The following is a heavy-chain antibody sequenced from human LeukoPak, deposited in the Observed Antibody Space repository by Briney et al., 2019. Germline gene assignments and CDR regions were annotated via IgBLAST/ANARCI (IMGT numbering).Heavy chain of an antibody. D-gene: IGHD6-13*01. CDR3: ARGGYISRLYDY. V-gene: IGHV1-2*02. J-gene: IGHJ4*02. Sequence: ASVKVSCKASGYTFTGYYLHWVRQAPGQGPEWMGWINPNSGGTNYGQKFQGRVTMTRDTSIRTAYMELSRLRSDDTAVYYCARGGYISRLYDYWGQGTLVTVSS. CDR1: GYTFTGYY. CDR2: INPNSGGT.